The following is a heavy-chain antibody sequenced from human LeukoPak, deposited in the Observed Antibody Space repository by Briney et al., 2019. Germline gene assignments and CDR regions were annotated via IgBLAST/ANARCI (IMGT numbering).Heavy chain of an antibody. Sequence: GGSLRLSCAASGFTFSSFGMNWVRQAPGKGLEWVSSISSSSSYIYYADSVKGRFTISRDNARNSLYLQMNSLRAEDTAVYYCARVISGYDVTFDYWGQGTLVTVSS. J-gene: IGHJ4*02. CDR1: GFTFSSFG. V-gene: IGHV3-21*01. CDR2: ISSSSSYI. CDR3: ARVISGYDVTFDY. D-gene: IGHD5-12*01.